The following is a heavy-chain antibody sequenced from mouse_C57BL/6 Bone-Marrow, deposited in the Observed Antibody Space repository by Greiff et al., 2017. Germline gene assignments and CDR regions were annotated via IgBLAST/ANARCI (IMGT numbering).Heavy chain of an antibody. Sequence: VQLQQPGAELVMPGASVKLSCKASGYTFTSYWMHWVKQRPGQGLEWIGAIDPSDSYTNYNQKFKGNSTLTVDKSSSTAYMQLSSLTSEDSAVYYCARWVYYYGSSYYFDYWGQGTTLTVSS. D-gene: IGHD1-1*01. V-gene: IGHV1-69*01. CDR3: ARWVYYYGSSYYFDY. CDR2: IDPSDSYT. CDR1: GYTFTSYW. J-gene: IGHJ2*01.